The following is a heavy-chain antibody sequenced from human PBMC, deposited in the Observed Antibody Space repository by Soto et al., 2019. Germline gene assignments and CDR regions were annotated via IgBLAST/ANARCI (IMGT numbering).Heavy chain of an antibody. CDR2: IYYSGST. CDR1: GGSISSSSYY. D-gene: IGHD6-13*01. Sequence: SETVSLTCTVSGGSISSSSYYWGWILHPPGKGLEWIGSIYYSGSTYYNPSLKSRVTISVDTSKNQFSLKLSSVTAADTAVYYCASYMWDSSQIFDYWGQGTLVTVSS. CDR3: ASYMWDSSQIFDY. V-gene: IGHV4-39*01. J-gene: IGHJ4*02.